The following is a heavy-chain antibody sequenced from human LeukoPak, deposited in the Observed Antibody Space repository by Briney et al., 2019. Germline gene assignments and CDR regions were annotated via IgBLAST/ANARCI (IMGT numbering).Heavy chain of an antibody. J-gene: IGHJ4*02. D-gene: IGHD3-22*01. CDR3: ARRAGDYSHPYDY. CDR2: IYSGGST. CDR1: GFTVSTNS. V-gene: IGHV3-53*01. Sequence: GGSLRLSCTVSGFTVSTNSMSWVRQTPGKGLEWVSFIYSGGSTHYSDSVKGRFTISRDNSKNTLYLQMNSLRAEDTAVYFCARRAGDYSHPYDYWGQGTLVTVSS.